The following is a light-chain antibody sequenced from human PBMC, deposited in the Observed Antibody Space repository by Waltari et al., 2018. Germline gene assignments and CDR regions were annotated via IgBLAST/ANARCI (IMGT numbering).Light chain of an antibody. CDR1: QSITNW. J-gene: IGKJ1*01. V-gene: IGKV1-5*03. Sequence: DIQMTQSPSTLSASVGDRVTITCRASQSITNWLAWYPQKPGKAPKLLIYRASNLESGVQSRFSGSGSGTEFTLTISSLQPDDFATYYCQQYDNYWTFGQGTKVEIK. CDR3: QQYDNYWT. CDR2: RAS.